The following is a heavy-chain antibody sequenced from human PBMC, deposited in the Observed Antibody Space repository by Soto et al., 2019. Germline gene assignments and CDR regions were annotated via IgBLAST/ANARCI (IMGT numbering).Heavy chain of an antibody. CDR1: GFIFSSDE. CDR3: ARGVGSFYWVDY. CDR2: ISSSGSPI. J-gene: IGHJ4*02. V-gene: IGHV3-48*03. D-gene: IGHD1-26*01. Sequence: QAWGSLRLSCAASGFIFSSDEMNWVRQAPGKGLEWVSYISSSGSPIYYADCVKGRFTISRDNAKNSLYLQMNSLRAEDTAIYYCARGVGSFYWVDYWGEGTLVKVSS.